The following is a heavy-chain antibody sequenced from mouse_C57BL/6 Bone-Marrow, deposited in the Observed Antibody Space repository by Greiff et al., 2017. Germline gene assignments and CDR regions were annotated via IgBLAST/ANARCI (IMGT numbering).Heavy chain of an antibody. Sequence: QVQLQQSGPGLVQPSQSLSITCTVSGFSLTSYGVHWVRQSPGKGLEWLGVIWSGGGTDYNAAFISRLSISKDNSKSQVFFKMNSLQADDTAIYYCARSPFFAYWGQGTLVTVSA. J-gene: IGHJ3*01. CDR3: ARSPFFAY. CDR1: GFSLTSYG. CDR2: IWSGGGT. V-gene: IGHV2-2*01.